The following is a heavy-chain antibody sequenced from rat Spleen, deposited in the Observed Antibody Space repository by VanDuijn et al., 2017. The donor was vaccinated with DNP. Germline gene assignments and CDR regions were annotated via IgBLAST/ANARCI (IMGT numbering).Heavy chain of an antibody. Sequence: QVQLKESGPGLVQPSQTLSLTCTIAGFSLTDYNVHWVRQPPGKGLQWMGVIWNSGGTRYDSSLKSRLTITKDTSRSQVFLTMNSLQTEDTATYYCARDLLRWRRGFAHWGQGTLVTVSS. CDR1: GFSLTDYN. CDR3: ARDLLRWRRGFAH. V-gene: IGHV2-41*01. D-gene: IGHD1-11*01. J-gene: IGHJ3*01. CDR2: IWNSGGT.